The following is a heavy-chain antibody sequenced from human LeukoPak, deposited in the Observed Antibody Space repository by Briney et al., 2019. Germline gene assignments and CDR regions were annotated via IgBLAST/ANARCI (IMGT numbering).Heavy chain of an antibody. Sequence: GGSLRLSCAASGFTFSNYWMNWVRQAPGKGLEWVSYISSSGNTIYYADSVKGRFTISRDNAKNSLYLQMHSLRAEDTALYYCARVRVVWDLDDAFDIWGRGTMVTVSS. CDR3: ARVRVVWDLDDAFDI. D-gene: IGHD1-26*01. CDR1: GFTFSNYW. V-gene: IGHV3-48*04. CDR2: ISSSGNTI. J-gene: IGHJ3*02.